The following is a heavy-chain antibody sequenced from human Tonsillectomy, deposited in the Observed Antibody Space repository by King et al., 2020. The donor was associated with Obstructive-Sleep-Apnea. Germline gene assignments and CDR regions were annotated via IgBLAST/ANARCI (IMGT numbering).Heavy chain of an antibody. D-gene: IGHD3-22*01. CDR3: ARGGYYYFDY. CDR2: FYYSGSP. CDR1: GGSISTYY. V-gene: IGHV4-59*08. J-gene: IGHJ4*02. Sequence: VQLQESGPGLVKPSETLSLTCTVSGGSISTYYWSWVRQPPGKGLEWIGSFYYSGSPNYNPSLKSRVTISVDTSKDHFSLNLSSVTAADTAVYYCARGGYYYFDYWGQGTLATVSS.